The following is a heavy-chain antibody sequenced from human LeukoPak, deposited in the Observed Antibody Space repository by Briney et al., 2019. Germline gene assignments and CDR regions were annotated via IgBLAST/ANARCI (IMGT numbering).Heavy chain of an antibody. Sequence: QTGGSLRLSCAASGFMFSSNWMSWVRLAPGKGLEWVANIKEDGTETYYVDSVKGRFTISRDNAKNSLYLQMNSLRVEDTAVYYCAKEGRSLQTDWGQGTLVTVSS. D-gene: IGHD5-24*01. J-gene: IGHJ4*02. CDR3: AKEGRSLQTD. V-gene: IGHV3-7*03. CDR1: GFMFSSNW. CDR2: IKEDGTET.